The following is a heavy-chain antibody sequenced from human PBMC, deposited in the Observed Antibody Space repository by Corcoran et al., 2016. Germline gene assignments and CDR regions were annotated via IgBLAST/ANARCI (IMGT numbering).Heavy chain of an antibody. CDR3: GRDRDNHYFDF. J-gene: IGHJ4*02. D-gene: IGHD1-1*01. Sequence: VQLVESGGGVVQPGRSQRLSCAASGFTFRNHGMHWVRQAPGKGLEWVAVIWYDGSKEYYADSVKGRFTISRDNRKNTLSLQMNSLRTEDTAVYYCGRDRDNHYFDFWGQGTLVTVSS. V-gene: IGHV3-33*08. CDR1: GFTFRNHG. CDR2: IWYDGSKE.